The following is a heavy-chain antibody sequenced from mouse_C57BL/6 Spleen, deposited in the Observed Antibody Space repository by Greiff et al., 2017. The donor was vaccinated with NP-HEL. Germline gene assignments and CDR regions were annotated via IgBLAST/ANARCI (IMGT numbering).Heavy chain of an antibody. CDR2: ISYDGSN. D-gene: IGHD3-2*02. J-gene: IGHJ2*01. CDR3: ASLDSSFYGFDY. CDR1: GYSITSGYY. V-gene: IGHV3-6*01. Sequence: EVQLQESGPGLVKPSQSLSLTCSVTGYSITSGYYWNWIRQFPGNKLEWMGYISYDGSNNYNPSLKNRISITRDTSKNQFFLKLNSVTTEDTATYYCASLDSSFYGFDYWGQGTTLTVSS.